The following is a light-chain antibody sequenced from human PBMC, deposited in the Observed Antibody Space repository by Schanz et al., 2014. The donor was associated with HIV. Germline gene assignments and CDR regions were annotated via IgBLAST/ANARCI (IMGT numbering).Light chain of an antibody. V-gene: IGLV2-14*03. CDR3: SSYASGSTLEV. Sequence: QSALTQPASVSGSPGQSITISCNGTSSDVGGYNYVSWYQQHPGKAPKLLIYDVSYRPSGVSNRFSGSKSGNTASLTISGLQAEDEADYYCSSYASGSTLEVFGSGTKLTVL. CDR2: DVS. J-gene: IGLJ1*01. CDR1: SSDVGGYNY.